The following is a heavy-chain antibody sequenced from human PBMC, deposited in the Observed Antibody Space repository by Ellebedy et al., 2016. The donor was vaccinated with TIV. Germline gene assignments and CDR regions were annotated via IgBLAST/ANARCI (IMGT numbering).Heavy chain of an antibody. D-gene: IGHD4-17*01. V-gene: IGHV3-23*01. Sequence: PGGSLRLSCAASGFTFISYAMTWVRQDPGKGLEWVSSISGSGDRTYYTDSVKGRFTISRDNSKNTLYLEMNSLRAEDTALYYCARDENYGAEVIDYWGQGTLVTVSS. CDR1: GFTFISYA. CDR3: ARDENYGAEVIDY. CDR2: ISGSGDRT. J-gene: IGHJ4*02.